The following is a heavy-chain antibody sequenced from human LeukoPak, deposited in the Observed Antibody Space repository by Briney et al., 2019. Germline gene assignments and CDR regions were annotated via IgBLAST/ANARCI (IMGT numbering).Heavy chain of an antibody. CDR1: GYTSTGYY. CDR3: ARVVFRSGYMDV. Sequence: ASVKVSCKASGYTSTGYYMHWVRQAPGQGLEWMGWINPNSGGTNYAQKFQGRVTMTRDTSISTAYMELSRLRSDDTAVYYYARVVFRSGYMDVWGKGTTVTVSS. D-gene: IGHD3-3*01. V-gene: IGHV1-2*02. J-gene: IGHJ6*03. CDR2: INPNSGGT.